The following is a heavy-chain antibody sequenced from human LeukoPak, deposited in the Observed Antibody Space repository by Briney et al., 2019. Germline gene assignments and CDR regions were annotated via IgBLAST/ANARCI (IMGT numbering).Heavy chain of an antibody. D-gene: IGHD3-22*01. J-gene: IGHJ6*02. V-gene: IGHV3-21*01. CDR1: GFTFSSYS. CDR3: ARESYYYDSSGYYYTSGMDV. CDR2: ISSSGTYI. Sequence: PGGSLRLSCAASGFTFSSYSMNWVRQAPGKGLEWVSSISSSGTYIYYADSLKGRFTISRDNAKNSLYLQMNSLRAEDTAVYYCARESYYYDSSGYYYTSGMDVWGQGTTVTVSS.